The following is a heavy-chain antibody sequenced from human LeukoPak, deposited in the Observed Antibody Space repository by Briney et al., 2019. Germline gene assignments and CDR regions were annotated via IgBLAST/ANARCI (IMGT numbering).Heavy chain of an antibody. V-gene: IGHV3-48*03. CDR1: GFTFSSYE. CDR2: ISSSGSTI. CDR3: TRYYYDSSGFDY. J-gene: IGHJ4*02. Sequence: GGSLRLSCAASGFTFSSYEMNWVRQAPGKGLEWVSYISSSGSTIYYADSVKGRFTISRDNAKNSLYLQMNSLRAEDTAVYYCTRYYYDSSGFDYWGQGTLVTVSS. D-gene: IGHD3-22*01.